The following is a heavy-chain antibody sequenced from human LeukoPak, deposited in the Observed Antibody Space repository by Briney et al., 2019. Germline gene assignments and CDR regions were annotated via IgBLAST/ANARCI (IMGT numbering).Heavy chain of an antibody. CDR3: ARETTTSDAFDI. V-gene: IGHV1-18*01. Sequence: ASVKVSCKASGYTFTSYGISWVRQAPGQGLEWMGWVSAYNGNTNHAQKLQGRVTMTTDTSTSTAYMELRSLRSDDTAVYYCARETTTSDAFDIWGQGTMVTVSS. J-gene: IGHJ3*02. D-gene: IGHD1-1*01. CDR2: VSAYNGNT. CDR1: GYTFTSYG.